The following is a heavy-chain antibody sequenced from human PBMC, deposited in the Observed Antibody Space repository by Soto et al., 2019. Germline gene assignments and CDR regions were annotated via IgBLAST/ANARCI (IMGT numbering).Heavy chain of an antibody. CDR3: AKTISGYSYFDS. CDR2: IKSRADGGTI. J-gene: IGHJ4*02. Sequence: EVQLVESGGGLVKPGGSLRLSCAASGFTFNNAWMNWVRQAPGKGLEWVGRIKSRADGGTIDYAAVVQGRFTISRDDSTNTLYLEMNSLKTEDTAVYYCAKTISGYSYFDSWGQGSLVTVSS. D-gene: IGHD3-22*01. V-gene: IGHV3-15*07. CDR1: GFTFNNAW.